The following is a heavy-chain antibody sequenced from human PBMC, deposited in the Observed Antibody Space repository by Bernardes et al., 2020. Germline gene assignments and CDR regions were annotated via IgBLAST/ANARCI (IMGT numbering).Heavy chain of an antibody. CDR1: GFAFRSYA. V-gene: IGHV3-23*01. D-gene: IGHD6-13*01. CDR2: ISGDGHRS. CDR3: AKGIISVPAAGDYFDS. Sequence: ASLRLSCTASGFAFRSYAMSWVRQTPGKGLEWVAAISGDGHRSHYADSVKGRFTISRDNSGNTLFLQMNGLRRDDSSRYYCAKGIISVPAAGDYFDSWGQGALVTVSS. J-gene: IGHJ4*02.